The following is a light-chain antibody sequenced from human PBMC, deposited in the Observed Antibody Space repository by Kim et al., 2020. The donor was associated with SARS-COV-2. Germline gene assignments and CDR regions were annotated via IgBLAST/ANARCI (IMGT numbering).Light chain of an antibody. J-gene: IGLJ3*02. V-gene: IGLV1-44*01. CDR3: AAWDDSLNGWV. CDR2: SNN. Sequence: GQRVTISGSGSSSNIGSNTLNWYQQLPGTAPKRLIYSNNQRPSGVPYRFSGSKSGTSASLAISGLQSEDEADYYCAAWDDSLNGWVFGGGTKLTVL. CDR1: SSNIGSNT.